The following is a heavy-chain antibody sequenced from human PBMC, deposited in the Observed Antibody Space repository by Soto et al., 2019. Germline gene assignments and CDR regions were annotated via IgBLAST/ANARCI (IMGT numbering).Heavy chain of an antibody. Sequence: SGPTLVNPTNTCTLTCYFCGFSLSTSGGGVGWIRHSPGRALEWLALIYWSGDEHYRPSLKSSLSIIKDTSKNHVVLIMTDMDPVDTATYYCARGLATLPVFAFDIWGQGTMVTVSS. CDR2: IYWSGDE. D-gene: IGHD6-6*01. CDR1: GFSLSTSGGG. CDR3: ARGLATLPVFAFDI. J-gene: IGHJ3*02. V-gene: IGHV2-5*01.